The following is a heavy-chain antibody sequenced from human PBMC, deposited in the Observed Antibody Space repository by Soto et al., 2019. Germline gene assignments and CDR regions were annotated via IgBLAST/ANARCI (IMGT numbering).Heavy chain of an antibody. Sequence: EVQLVESGGGLVQPGRSLRISCAASGFNFDDYAMHWVRQAPGKGLEWVSGMAWNGATTGYADSVKGRFTISRDNAKNSLYLQMNSLRIEDTAFYYCAKDHDEDFGYDLDYFDYWGQGTPVTSSS. D-gene: IGHD5-12*01. CDR3: AKDHDEDFGYDLDYFDY. CDR1: GFNFDDYA. CDR2: MAWNGATT. J-gene: IGHJ4*02. V-gene: IGHV3-9*01.